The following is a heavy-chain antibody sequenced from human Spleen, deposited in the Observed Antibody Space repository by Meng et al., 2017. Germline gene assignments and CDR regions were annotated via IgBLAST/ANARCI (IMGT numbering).Heavy chain of an antibody. CDR3: ARSLDTSGHAYFDY. CDR1: GYIFTDYF. J-gene: IGHJ4*02. Sequence: QVQLVQSGAEVKKPGASVKLSCKASGYIFTDYFIHWVRQAPGQGLEWMGTINPSNGGTNYVQKFQGRLTVTRDTSTNTVYMELSSLRFEDTAVFYCARSLDTSGHAYFDYWGQGTLVTVSS. CDR2: INPSNGGT. D-gene: IGHD3-22*01. V-gene: IGHV1-46*01.